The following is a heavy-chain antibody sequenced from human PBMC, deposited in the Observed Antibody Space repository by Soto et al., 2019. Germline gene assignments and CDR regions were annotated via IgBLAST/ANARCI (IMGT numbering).Heavy chain of an antibody. V-gene: IGHV3-21*02. J-gene: IGHJ4*02. CDR2: ISSRSTNT. CDR3: ARGPLYYFDY. Sequence: EVQLVESGGGLVKPGGSLRLSCEDSVFTFSSYTMNWVRRAPGKGLEWVSSISSRSTNTHYADSVRGRFTISRDNAKRSLYLQMNSLRAEDTAVYYCARGPLYYFDYWGQGTLVTVSS. CDR1: VFTFSSYT.